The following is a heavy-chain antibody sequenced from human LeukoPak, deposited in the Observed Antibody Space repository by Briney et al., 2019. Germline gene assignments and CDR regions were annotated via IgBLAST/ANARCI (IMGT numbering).Heavy chain of an antibody. CDR1: GYSISSGYY. Sequence: PSETLSLTCAVSGYSISSGYYWGWIRQPPGKGLEWIGSIYHSGSTYYNPSLKSRVTISVDTSKNQFSLKLSSVTAADTAVYYCARAYIVVVPAATGVADYWGQGTLVTVSS. CDR3: ARAYIVVVPAATGVADY. CDR2: IYHSGST. J-gene: IGHJ4*02. D-gene: IGHD2-2*01. V-gene: IGHV4-38-2*01.